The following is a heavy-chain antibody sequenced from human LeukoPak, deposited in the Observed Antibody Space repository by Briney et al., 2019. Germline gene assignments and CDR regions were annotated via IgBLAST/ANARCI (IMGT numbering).Heavy chain of an antibody. J-gene: IGHJ4*02. CDR3: AKYSSGWYLGNYFDY. Sequence: GGSLRLSCAASGFTFSNYGMSWVRQAPGKGLEWVSVIGHSGGFTYYADSVKGRFTISRDNSKNTLYLQMNSLRAEDTAVYYCAKYSSGWYLGNYFDYWGQGTLVTVSS. D-gene: IGHD6-19*01. V-gene: IGHV3-23*01. CDR2: IGHSGGFT. CDR1: GFTFSNYG.